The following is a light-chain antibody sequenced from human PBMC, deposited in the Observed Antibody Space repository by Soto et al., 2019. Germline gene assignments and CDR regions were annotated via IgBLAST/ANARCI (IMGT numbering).Light chain of an antibody. V-gene: IGKV3D-15*01. J-gene: IGKJ4*01. CDR2: GAS. CDR3: QQYYNWPLT. Sequence: EIVMTQSPATLSVSPGERVTLSCRASQSVRSNLAWYQQKPGQAPRLFIYGASIRATGIPATFSGSVSGTEFTLSISRLQSEDFAVYYCQQYYNWPLTFGGGTKVEIK. CDR1: QSVRSN.